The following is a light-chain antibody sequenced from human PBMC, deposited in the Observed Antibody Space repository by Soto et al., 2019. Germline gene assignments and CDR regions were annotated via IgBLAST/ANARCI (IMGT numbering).Light chain of an antibody. CDR3: QQSYKTPRT. Sequence: DIQMTQSPSSLSASVGDTVTFTCRASQTVSTYLNWYLLKPGKAPKLLIYGASSLQSGVPSRFSANGSATEFALTISGLRPEYSATFYCQQSYKTPRTLGQGSRLEIK. J-gene: IGKJ2*01. CDR2: GAS. V-gene: IGKV1-39*01. CDR1: QTVSTY.